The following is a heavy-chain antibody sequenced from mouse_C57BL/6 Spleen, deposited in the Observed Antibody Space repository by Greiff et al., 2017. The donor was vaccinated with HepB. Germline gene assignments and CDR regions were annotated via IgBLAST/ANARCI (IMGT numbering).Heavy chain of an antibody. CDR2: ISYDGSN. J-gene: IGHJ2*01. D-gene: IGHD3-1*01. CDR1: GYSITSGYY. Sequence: DVQLQESGPGLVKPSQSLSLTCSVTGYSITSGYYWNWIRQFPGNKLEWMGYISYDGSNNYNPSLKNRISITRDTSKNQFFLKLNSVTTEDTATYYCARGGSYYFDYWGQGTTLTVSS. V-gene: IGHV3-6*01. CDR3: ARGGSYYFDY.